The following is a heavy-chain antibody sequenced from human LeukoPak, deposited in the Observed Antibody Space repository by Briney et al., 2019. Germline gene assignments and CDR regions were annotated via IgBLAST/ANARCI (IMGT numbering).Heavy chain of an antibody. CDR3: ARDNGPYYDFWSGHRPDY. CDR1: GFTFSSYS. J-gene: IGHJ4*02. V-gene: IGHV3-48*01. CDR2: ISSSSSTI. D-gene: IGHD3-3*01. Sequence: GGSLRLSCAASGFTFSSYSMNWVRQAPGKGLEWVSYISSSSSTIYYADSVKGRFTISRDNAKNSLYLQMNSLRAEDTAVYYCARDNGPYYDFWSGHRPDYWGQGTLVTVSS.